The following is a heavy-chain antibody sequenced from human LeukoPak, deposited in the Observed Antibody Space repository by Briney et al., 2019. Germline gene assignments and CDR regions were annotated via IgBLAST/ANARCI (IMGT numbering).Heavy chain of an antibody. CDR1: GGSFSDYF. CDR3: ARGRRFGELLWYFDY. J-gene: IGHJ4*02. CDR2: INHGGGT. Sequence: SETLSLTCAVYGGSFSDYFWNWIRQPPGKGLEWIGEINHGGGTRYNPSLKSRVTMSVDTSKNQFSLKLSSVTAADTAVYYCARGRRFGELLWYFDYWGQGTLVTVSS. D-gene: IGHD3-10*01. V-gene: IGHV4-34*01.